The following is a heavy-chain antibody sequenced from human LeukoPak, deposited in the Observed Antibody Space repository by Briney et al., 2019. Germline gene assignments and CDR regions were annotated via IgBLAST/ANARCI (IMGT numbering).Heavy chain of an antibody. V-gene: IGHV4-31*03. CDR1: GGSISSGGTS. D-gene: IGHD3-10*01. CDR2: IYHRGST. J-gene: IGHJ6*03. Sequence: SETLSLTCTVSGGSISSGGTSWSWIRQHPGKGLEWIGYIYHRGSTYYNPSPESRVTMLVDTSKNQFSLNINSVTAADTAVYFCARAGRGDIYYYNIDVWGKGTTVTVSS. CDR3: ARAGRGDIYYYNIDV.